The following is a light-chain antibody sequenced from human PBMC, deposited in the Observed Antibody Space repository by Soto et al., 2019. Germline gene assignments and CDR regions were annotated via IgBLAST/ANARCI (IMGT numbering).Light chain of an antibody. Sequence: DIQMTQSPSSLSASVGDRVTITCRASQNIRNYLNWYQQKPGDAPKLLIYAASTLQGAVPTRFSGSGSGTDFTLTISSLQPEDFATYHCQQGHSTPYTFGQGTRLEI. CDR2: AAS. V-gene: IGKV1-39*01. CDR1: QNIRNY. J-gene: IGKJ2*01. CDR3: QQGHSTPYT.